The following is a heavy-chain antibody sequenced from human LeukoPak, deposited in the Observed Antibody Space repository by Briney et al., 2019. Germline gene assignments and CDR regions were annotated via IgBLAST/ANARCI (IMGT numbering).Heavy chain of an antibody. CDR1: GGSISSYY. J-gene: IGHJ6*02. Sequence: SETLSLTCTVSGGSISSYYWSWIRQPPGKGLEWIGYIYYSGSTNYNPSLKSRVTISVDTSKNQFSLKLSSVTAADTAVYYCARDKGADYYYYYGMDVWGQGTTVTVSS. CDR3: ARDKGADYYYYYGMDV. CDR2: IYYSGST. D-gene: IGHD6-19*01. V-gene: IGHV4-59*12.